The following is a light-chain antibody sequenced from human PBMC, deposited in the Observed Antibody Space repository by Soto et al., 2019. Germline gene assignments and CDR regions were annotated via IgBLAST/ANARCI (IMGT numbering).Light chain of an antibody. CDR2: TGS. V-gene: IGKV1-12*01. CDR3: QQTLSFPPT. CDR1: QAIDSW. J-gene: IGKJ1*01. Sequence: DIQMTQSPSSVSASVGDIVTITFRASQAIDSWLAWYQQKPGEAPKLLIFTGSLLHSGVPPRFSGSGSGTDFTLTISSLQPEDFATYYCQQTLSFPPTFGQGTKVDIK.